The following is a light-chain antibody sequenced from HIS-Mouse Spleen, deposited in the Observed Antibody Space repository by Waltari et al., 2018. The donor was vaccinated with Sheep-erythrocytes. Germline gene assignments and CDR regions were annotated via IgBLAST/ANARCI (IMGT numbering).Light chain of an antibody. Sequence: QSALTQPASVSGSPGQSITISCTGTSSDVGSYNLVSWYQPHPGKAPKLMIYEGSKRPSGVSNRFSGSKSGNTASLTISGLQAEDEADYYCCSYAGSSTVFGGGTQLTVL. CDR1: SSDVGSYNL. CDR3: CSYAGSSTV. V-gene: IGLV2-23*01. J-gene: IGLJ7*01. CDR2: EGS.